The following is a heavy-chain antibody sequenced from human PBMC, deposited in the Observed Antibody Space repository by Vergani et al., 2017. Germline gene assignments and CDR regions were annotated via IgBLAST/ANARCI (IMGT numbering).Heavy chain of an antibody. J-gene: IGHJ3*02. Sequence: QVQLVQSGAEVKKPGSSVKVSCKASGGTFSSYTISWVRQAPGQGLEWMGRIIPILGIANYAQKFQGRVTITADKSTSTAYMELSRLRSDDTAVYYCATNMVRGAMAAFDIWGQGTMVTVSS. V-gene: IGHV1-69*02. D-gene: IGHD3-10*01. CDR1: GGTFSSYT. CDR3: ATNMVRGAMAAFDI. CDR2: IIPILGIA.